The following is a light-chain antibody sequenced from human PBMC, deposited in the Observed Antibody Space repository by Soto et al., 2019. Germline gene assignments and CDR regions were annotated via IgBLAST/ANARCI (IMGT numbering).Light chain of an antibody. CDR3: QQYNNWPPWT. V-gene: IGKV3-15*01. Sequence: EIVMTQSPATLSVSPGERATLSCRASQSVSSNLAWYQQKAGQAPRLLIYGASTRATGIPARFSGSGSGTEFTLTISSLEPEDFAVYYCQQYNNWPPWTFGQGTKVDIK. CDR1: QSVSSN. CDR2: GAS. J-gene: IGKJ1*01.